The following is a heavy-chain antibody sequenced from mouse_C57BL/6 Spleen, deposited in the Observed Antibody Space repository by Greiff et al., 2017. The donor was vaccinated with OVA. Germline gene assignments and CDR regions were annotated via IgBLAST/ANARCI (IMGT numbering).Heavy chain of an antibody. CDR3: ARGGLGIGYFDV. CDR1: GYTFTSYW. V-gene: IGHV1-61*01. D-gene: IGHD4-1*01. J-gene: IGHJ1*03. CDR2: IYPSDSET. Sequence: VQLQQSGAELVRPGSSVKLSCKASGYTFTSYWMDWVKQRPGQGLEWIGNIYPSDSETHYNQKFKDKATLTVDKSSSTAYMQLSSLTSEDSAVYYCARGGLGIGYFDVWGTGTTVTVSS.